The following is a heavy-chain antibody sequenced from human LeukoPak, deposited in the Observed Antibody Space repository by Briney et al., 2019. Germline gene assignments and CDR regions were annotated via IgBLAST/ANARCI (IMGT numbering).Heavy chain of an antibody. CDR1: GYTFTSNH. D-gene: IGHD2-15*01. V-gene: IGHV1-46*01. CDR2: INPSGRST. Sequence: ASVRVSCKASGYTFTSNHIHWVRQAPGQGLEWMGIINPSGRSTNYAQKSQGRVTMTSDTSTSTVFMELTSLRSEDTAVYYCAKEEGQVPGPLVVAGTYYFDYWGQGTLVTVSS. J-gene: IGHJ4*02. CDR3: AKEEGQVPGPLVVAGTYYFDY.